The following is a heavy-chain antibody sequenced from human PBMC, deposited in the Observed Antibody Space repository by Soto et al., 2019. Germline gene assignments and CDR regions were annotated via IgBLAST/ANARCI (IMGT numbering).Heavy chain of an antibody. CDR3: ARGLMMAAPDYYYYGMDV. Sequence: PSETLSLTCTVSGGSISSYYWSWIRQPPGKGLEWIGYIYYSGSTNYNPSLKSRVTISVDTSKNQFSLKLSSVTAADTAVYYCARGLMMAAPDYYYYGMDVWGQGTTVTVYS. CDR2: IYYSGST. CDR1: GGSISSYY. J-gene: IGHJ6*02. V-gene: IGHV4-59*01. D-gene: IGHD6-6*01.